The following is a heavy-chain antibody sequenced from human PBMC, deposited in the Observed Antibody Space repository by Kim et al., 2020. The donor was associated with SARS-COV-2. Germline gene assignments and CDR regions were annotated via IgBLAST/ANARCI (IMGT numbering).Heavy chain of an antibody. CDR1: GFTFSDHY. CDR2: TRNKANSYTT. Sequence: GGSLRLSCAASGFTFSDHYMDWVRQAPGKGLEWVGRTRNKANSYTTEYAASVKGRFTISRDDSKNSLYLQMNSLKTEDTAVYYCAREVPWGFGDYDYYYYYGMDVWGQGTTVTVSS. V-gene: IGHV3-72*01. D-gene: IGHD4-17*01. J-gene: IGHJ6*02. CDR3: AREVPWGFGDYDYYYYYGMDV.